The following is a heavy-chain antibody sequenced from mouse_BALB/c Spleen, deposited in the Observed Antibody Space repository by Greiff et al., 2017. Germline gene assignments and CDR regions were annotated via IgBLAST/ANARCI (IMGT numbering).Heavy chain of an antibody. Sequence: EVMLVESGAGLVQPGGSRKLSCAASGFTFSSFGMHWVRQAPEKGLEWVAYISSGSSTIYYADTVKGRCTISRDNAKNTLFLQMTSLRSEDTAMYFCARALWWRDWDFGGWGAGPTVTV. D-gene: IGHD1-1*02. CDR2: ISSGSSTI. CDR3: ARALWWRDWDFGG. J-gene: IGHJ1*01. CDR1: GFTFSSFG. V-gene: IGHV5-17*02.